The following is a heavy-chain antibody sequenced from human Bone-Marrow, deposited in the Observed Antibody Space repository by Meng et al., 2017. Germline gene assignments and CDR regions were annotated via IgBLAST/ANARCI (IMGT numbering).Heavy chain of an antibody. V-gene: IGHV4-34*01. J-gene: IGHJ4*02. CDR1: GGSFSDYY. CDR3: ARGPTTMAHDFDY. CDR2: INHSGST. Sequence: GRLQHWRAGLFKPSGTLSLTSVVSGGSFSDYYWSWIRQPPGKGLEWIGEINHSGSTNYNPSLESRATISVDTSQNNLSLKLSSVTAADSAVYYCARGPTTMAHDFDYWGQGTLVTVSS. D-gene: IGHD4-11*01.